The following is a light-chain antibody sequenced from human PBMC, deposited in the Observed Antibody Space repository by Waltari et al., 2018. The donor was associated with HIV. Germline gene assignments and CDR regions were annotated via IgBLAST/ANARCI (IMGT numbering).Light chain of an antibody. CDR2: SVS. Sequence: EIVMTQSPVTLSASLGERVTLSCRASQSVGNNLAWYQQRPGQAPGVLIYSVSTRAAGVPARFIGSGSGTDFTLTISSLQSEDYAVYFCQQYEKWPPLTFGGGTKV. J-gene: IGKJ4*01. V-gene: IGKV3-15*01. CDR3: QQYEKWPPLT. CDR1: QSVGNN.